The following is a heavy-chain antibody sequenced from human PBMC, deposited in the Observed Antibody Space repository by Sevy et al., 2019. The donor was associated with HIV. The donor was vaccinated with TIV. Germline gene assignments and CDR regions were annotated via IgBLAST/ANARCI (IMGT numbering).Heavy chain of an antibody. CDR3: VRDGWNY. J-gene: IGHJ4*02. CDR1: GFTFSTST. D-gene: IGHD2-15*01. CDR2: MTSSGSYI. V-gene: IGHV3-21*05. Sequence: GGSLRLSCAASGFTFSTSTMNWVRQAPGKGLEWVSLMTSSGSYILYADSVKGRFTISRDNAKNSVFLQLNSLRVEETVVYYWVRDGWNYWGQGTQFTASS.